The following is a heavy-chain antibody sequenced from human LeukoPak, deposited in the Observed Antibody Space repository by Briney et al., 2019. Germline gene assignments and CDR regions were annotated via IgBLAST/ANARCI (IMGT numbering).Heavy chain of an antibody. V-gene: IGHV1-3*03. CDR1: GGTFSIYA. CDR2: INAGNGNA. Sequence: ASVTVSFKASGGTFSIYAISWVRQAPGQRLEWMGWINAGNGNAKYSQEFQDRVTITRDTSASTAYMELSSLRSEDMAVYYCARARYETRIWPKSRYDYYHYMDVWGKGTTVTVSS. D-gene: IGHD3-3*01. J-gene: IGHJ6*03. CDR3: ARARYETRIWPKSRYDYYHYMDV.